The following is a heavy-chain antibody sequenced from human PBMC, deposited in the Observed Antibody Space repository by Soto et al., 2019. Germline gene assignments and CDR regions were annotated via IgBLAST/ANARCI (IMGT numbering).Heavy chain of an antibody. CDR2: ISSSSSYI. V-gene: IGHV3-21*01. Sequence: GGSLRLSCAASGFTFSSYSMNWVRQAPGKGLEWVSSISSSSSYIYYADSVKGRFTISRDNAKNSLYLQMNSLRAEDTAVYYCARDADSVVRGVIYAFDIWGQGTMVTVSS. D-gene: IGHD3-10*01. CDR3: ARDADSVVRGVIYAFDI. CDR1: GFTFSSYS. J-gene: IGHJ3*02.